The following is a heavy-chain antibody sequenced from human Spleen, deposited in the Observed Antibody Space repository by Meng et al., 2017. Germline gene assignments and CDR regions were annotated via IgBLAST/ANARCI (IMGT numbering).Heavy chain of an antibody. CDR3: ARVDTIVVVTASVGAFDI. D-gene: IGHD2-21*02. CDR2: ISGSGGST. J-gene: IGHJ3*02. V-gene: IGHV3-23*01. Sequence: GGSPRLSCAASGFTFSSYAMSWVRQAPGKGLEWVSAISGSGGSTNYADSVKGRFTISRDNSKNTLYLQMNSLRAEDTAVYYCARVDTIVVVTASVGAFDIWGQGTMVTVSS. CDR1: GFTFSSYA.